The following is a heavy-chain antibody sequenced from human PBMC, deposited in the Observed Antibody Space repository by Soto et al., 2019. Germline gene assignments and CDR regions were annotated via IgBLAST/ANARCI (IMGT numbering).Heavy chain of an antibody. V-gene: IGHV4-59*01. J-gene: IGHJ5*02. Sequence: SETLSLTCTVSGGSISSYYWSWIRQPPGKGLEWIGYIYYSGSTNYNPSLKSRVTISVDTSKNQFSLKLSSVTAADTAVYYCARGLGGGSRWFDPWGQGTLVTVSS. CDR3: ARGLGGGSRWFDP. CDR1: GGSISSYY. D-gene: IGHD3-16*01. CDR2: IYYSGST.